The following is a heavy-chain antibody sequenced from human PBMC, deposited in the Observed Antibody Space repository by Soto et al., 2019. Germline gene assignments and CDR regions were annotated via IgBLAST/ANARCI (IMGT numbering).Heavy chain of an antibody. J-gene: IGHJ6*02. CDR2: IIPIFGTA. D-gene: IGHD5-12*01. Sequence: SVEVSCKASGGTFSSYAISWVRQAPGQGLEWMGGIIPIFGTANYAQKFQGRVTITADKSTSTAYMELSSLRSEDTAVYYCPRGSETDGYNSYYYYGMDVWGQGTTVTVSS. V-gene: IGHV1-69*06. CDR3: PRGSETDGYNSYYYYGMDV. CDR1: GGTFSSYA.